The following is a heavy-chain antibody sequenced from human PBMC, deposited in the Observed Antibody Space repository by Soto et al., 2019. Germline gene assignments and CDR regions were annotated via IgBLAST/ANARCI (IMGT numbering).Heavy chain of an antibody. CDR2: IYWNDDK. Sequence: QITLKESGPTLMTPTQTLTLTCTFSGFSLSTTGVGLAWIRQPPGKALEWLALIYWNDDKRYNPSLTSRLTITKDTSKNLVVLTMTDMDPVDTATYYCARRVIVTPGHHNWFDPWGQGTLVTVSS. V-gene: IGHV2-5*01. CDR1: GFSLSTTGVG. J-gene: IGHJ5*02. D-gene: IGHD1-1*01. CDR3: ARRVIVTPGHHNWFDP.